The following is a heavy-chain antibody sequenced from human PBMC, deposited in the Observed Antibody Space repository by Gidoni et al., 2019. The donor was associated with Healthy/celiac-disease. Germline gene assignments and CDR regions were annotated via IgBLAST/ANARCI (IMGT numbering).Heavy chain of an antibody. D-gene: IGHD3-22*01. Sequence: QVQLVESGGGVVQPGRSLRLSCAASGFTFSSYAMHWVRQAPGKGLEWVAVISYDGRNKYYADSVKGRFTIARDKSKNTLYLQMNSLRAEDTAVYYCAREEYYYDSSGYHAFYYYYGMDVWGQGTTVTVSS. CDR2: ISYDGRNK. CDR3: AREEYYYDSSGYHAFYYYYGMDV. J-gene: IGHJ6*02. V-gene: IGHV3-30*04. CDR1: GFTFSSYA.